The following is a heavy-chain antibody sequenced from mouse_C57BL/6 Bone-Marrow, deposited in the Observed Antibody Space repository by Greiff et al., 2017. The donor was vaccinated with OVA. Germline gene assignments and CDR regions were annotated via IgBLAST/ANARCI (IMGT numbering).Heavy chain of an antibody. CDR3: TTCGTS. V-gene: IGHV14-4*01. Sequence: VQLKQSGAELVRPGASVKLSCTASGFNITDDYMHWVKQRPEQGLEWIGWIDPENGDTEYASKFQGKATITADTSSNTAYLQLSSLTAEDTAVYYCTTCGTSWGQGTLVTVSA. D-gene: IGHD1-3*01. CDR2: IDPENGDT. CDR1: GFNITDDY. J-gene: IGHJ3*02.